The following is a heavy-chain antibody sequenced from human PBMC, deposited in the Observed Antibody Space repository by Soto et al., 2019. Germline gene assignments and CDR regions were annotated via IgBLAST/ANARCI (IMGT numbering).Heavy chain of an antibody. CDR3: AGTPSYQWYEMDV. V-gene: IGHV6-1*01. D-gene: IGHD1-7*01. J-gene: IGHJ6*04. Sequence: QVQLQESGPGLVKPSQTLSLTCAISGDSVSSNSAAWNWIRQSPSRGLEWLGRTYYRSRWYNDYAVPVRTRITDNADTSQKQFSLQLTSVTPEDTAVYYCAGTPSYQWYEMDVWGKGTTVTVSS. CDR1: GDSVSSNSAA. CDR2: TYYRSRWYN.